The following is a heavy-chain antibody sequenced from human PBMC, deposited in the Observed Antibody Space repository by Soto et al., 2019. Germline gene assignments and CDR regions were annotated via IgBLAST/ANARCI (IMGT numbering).Heavy chain of an antibody. Sequence: ASVKVSCKASGYAFTGYYMHWVRQAPGQGLEWMGWINPNSGGTNYAQKFQGWVTMTRDTSISTAYMELSRLRSDDTAVYYCARSVVPADIGYSYYGMDVSGQGTRVTVSS. CDR2: INPNSGGT. J-gene: IGHJ6*02. CDR3: ARSVVPADIGYSYYGMDV. D-gene: IGHD2-2*02. V-gene: IGHV1-2*04. CDR1: GYAFTGYY.